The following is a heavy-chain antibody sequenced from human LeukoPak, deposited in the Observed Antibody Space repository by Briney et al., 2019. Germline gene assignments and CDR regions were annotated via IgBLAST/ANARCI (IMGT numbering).Heavy chain of an antibody. CDR1: GLTFSSYA. J-gene: IGHJ3*02. V-gene: IGHV3-23*01. CDR2: ISGSGDST. CDR3: ASSLYDSDAFDI. Sequence: GGSLRLSCAASGLTFSSYAMSWVRQAPGKGLEWVSVISGSGDSTYYADSVKGRFTISRDNAKNSLYLQMNSLRAEDTAVYYCASSLYDSDAFDIWGQGTMVTVSS. D-gene: IGHD3-22*01.